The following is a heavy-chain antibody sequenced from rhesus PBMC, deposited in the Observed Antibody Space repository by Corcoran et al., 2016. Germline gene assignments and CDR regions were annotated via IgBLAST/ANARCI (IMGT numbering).Heavy chain of an antibody. Sequence: QVQLQESGPGGVKPSETLSLTCAVSGGSISDRYRWRRICQPPGKGLEWSGYLYGSSTITKHTPSLKERGTISKDTSKTPFSLTLSSVAAAVTAVYYCARERESEYSNYWYFDLWGPGTPITISS. CDR1: GGSISDRYR. CDR3: ARERESEYSNYWYFDL. D-gene: IGHD4-23*01. J-gene: IGHJ2*01. V-gene: IGHV4S10*01. CDR2: LYGSSTIT.